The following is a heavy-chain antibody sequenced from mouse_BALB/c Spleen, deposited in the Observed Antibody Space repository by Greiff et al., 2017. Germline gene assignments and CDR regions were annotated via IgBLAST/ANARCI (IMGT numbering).Heavy chain of an antibody. D-gene: IGHD1-2*01. CDR1: GFTFSDYG. Sequence: EVQLVESGGGLVQPGGSRKLSCAASGFTFSDYGMAWVRQAPGKGPEWVAFISNLAYSIYYADTVTGRFTISRENAKNTLYLEMSSLRSEDTAMYYCARRITTATGAMDYWGQGTSVTVSS. CDR3: ARRITTATGAMDY. V-gene: IGHV5-15*02. CDR2: ISNLAYSI. J-gene: IGHJ4*01.